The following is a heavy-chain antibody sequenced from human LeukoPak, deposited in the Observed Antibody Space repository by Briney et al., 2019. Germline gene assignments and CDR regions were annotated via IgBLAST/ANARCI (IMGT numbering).Heavy chain of an antibody. CDR2: ISSSSSYI. Sequence: PGGSLRLSCAASGFTFSSYSMNWVRQAPGKGLEWVSSISSSSSYIYYADSVKGRFTISRDNAKNSLYLQMNSLRAEDTAVYYCARSYTNYYDSSGYYYNYGMDVWGQGTTVTVSS. D-gene: IGHD3-22*01. V-gene: IGHV3-21*01. J-gene: IGHJ6*02. CDR3: ARSYTNYYDSSGYYYNYGMDV. CDR1: GFTFSSYS.